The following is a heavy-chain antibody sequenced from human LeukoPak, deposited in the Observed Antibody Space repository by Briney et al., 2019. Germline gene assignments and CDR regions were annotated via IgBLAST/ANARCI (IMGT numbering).Heavy chain of an antibody. V-gene: IGHV4-4*07. CDR1: GDSIGTYY. J-gene: IGHJ4*02. CDR3: VRDGPSWGLL. Sequence: SETLSLTCTVSGDSIGTYYWSWIRQPAGKGLEWIGRIFTTGGANYNPSLKSRVTMSLDTSKNLFSLKLNSVTAADTAVYYCVRDGPSWGLLWGQGALVTVSS. D-gene: IGHD7-27*01. CDR2: IFTTGGA.